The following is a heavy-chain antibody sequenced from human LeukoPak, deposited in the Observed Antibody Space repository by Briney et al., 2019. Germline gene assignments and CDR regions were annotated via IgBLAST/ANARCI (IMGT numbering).Heavy chain of an antibody. CDR2: VNPNTGGT. Sequence: ASVKVSCKASGDTFTGYYFHWVRQAPGQGLEWMGFVNPNTGGTKFAQNFQGRVTMTRDTSITTTYLEVHSLTSDDTALYYCARAPASGPLRFFDSWGQGSLVTVSS. D-gene: IGHD3-3*01. J-gene: IGHJ5*01. CDR1: GDTFTGYY. V-gene: IGHV1-2*02. CDR3: ARAPASGPLRFFDS.